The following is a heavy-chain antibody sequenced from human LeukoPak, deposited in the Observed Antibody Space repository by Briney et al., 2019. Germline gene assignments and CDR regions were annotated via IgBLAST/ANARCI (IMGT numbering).Heavy chain of an antibody. CDR3: ARLWGDATIFDL. CDR1: EFTFSAFW. D-gene: IGHD5-12*01. J-gene: IGHJ4*02. Sequence: PGGSLRLSRAASEFTFSAFWMSWVRQAPGKGLEWVANINQDGSAKYYVDSVKGRFTVSRDNAENSLYLQTNSLRAEDTAIYYCARLWGDATIFDLWGQGTLVTASS. CDR2: INQDGSAK. V-gene: IGHV3-7*01.